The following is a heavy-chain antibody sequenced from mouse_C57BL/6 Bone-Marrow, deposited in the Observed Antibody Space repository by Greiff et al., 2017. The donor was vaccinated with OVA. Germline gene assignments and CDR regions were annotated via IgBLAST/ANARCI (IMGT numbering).Heavy chain of an antibody. CDR2: IHPNSGST. Sequence: QVQLQQPGAELVKPGASVKLSCKASGYTFTSYWMHWVKQRPGQGLEWIGMIHPNSGSTNYNEKFKSKATLTVDKSSSTAYMQLSSLTSEDSAVYYCARLNYYGSSSGWYFDVWGTGTTVTVSS. J-gene: IGHJ1*03. V-gene: IGHV1-64*01. CDR3: ARLNYYGSSSGWYFDV. D-gene: IGHD1-1*01. CDR1: GYTFTSYW.